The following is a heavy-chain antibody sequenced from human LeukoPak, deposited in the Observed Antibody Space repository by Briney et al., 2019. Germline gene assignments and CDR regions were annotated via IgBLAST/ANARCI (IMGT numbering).Heavy chain of an antibody. J-gene: IGHJ4*02. CDR1: GFTFDDYG. CDR2: INWNGKST. Sequence: GGSLRLSCAASGFTFDDYGMSWVRQTPGKGLEWVSGINWNGKSTGYADSVKGRFTISRDNAKNSLYLQMNSLRAEDTAFYYCARGGITIFGGIIYQDYWGQGILVTVSS. V-gene: IGHV3-20*04. CDR3: ARGGITIFGGIIYQDY. D-gene: IGHD3-3*01.